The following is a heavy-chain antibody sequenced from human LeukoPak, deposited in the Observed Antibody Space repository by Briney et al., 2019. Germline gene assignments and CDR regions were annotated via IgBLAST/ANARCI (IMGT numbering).Heavy chain of an antibody. CDR3: AKVRFGVTARYYFDY. V-gene: IGHV3-23*01. CDR1: GFTFSSYG. CDR2: ISGSGDNT. D-gene: IGHD3-10*01. Sequence: GGSLRLSCAASGFTFSSYGMSWVRQAPGKGLEWVSGISGSGDNTYYADSVKGRFTVSRDNFKNTLYVQMKSLRAEDTAVYYCAKVRFGVTARYYFDYWGQGTLVTVSS. J-gene: IGHJ4*02.